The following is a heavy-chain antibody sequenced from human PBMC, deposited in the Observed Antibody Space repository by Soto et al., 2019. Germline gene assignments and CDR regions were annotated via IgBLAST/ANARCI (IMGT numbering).Heavy chain of an antibody. V-gene: IGHV3-15*01. CDR1: GFTFSHAW. CDR2: IKSKSDGGTT. J-gene: IGHJ4*02. CDR3: TTVYCIGGRCYSGAVDY. D-gene: IGHD2-15*01. Sequence: EVQLVESGGGLVKPEGSLRLSCAASGFTFSHAWVSWVRQAPGKGLEWVGRIKSKSDGGTTNYAAPVKGRFTISRDDSKNTLYLQMNSLKTDDTAVYYCTTVYCIGGRCYSGAVDYWGQGTLVTVSS.